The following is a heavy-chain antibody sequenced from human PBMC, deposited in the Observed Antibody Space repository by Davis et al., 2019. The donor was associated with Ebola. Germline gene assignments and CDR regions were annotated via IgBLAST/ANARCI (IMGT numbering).Heavy chain of an antibody. CDR1: GYSFTSHW. Sequence: GESLKISCQASGYSFTSHWIVWVRQMPGKGLECMGIIFPGDSDTRYSPSFQGQVTISADKSISTAYLQWSSLKASDTAMYYCARGTDGYNPGGYFDSWGQGTLVTVSS. CDR2: IFPGDSDT. CDR3: ARGTDGYNPGGYFDS. D-gene: IGHD5-24*01. J-gene: IGHJ4*02. V-gene: IGHV5-51*01.